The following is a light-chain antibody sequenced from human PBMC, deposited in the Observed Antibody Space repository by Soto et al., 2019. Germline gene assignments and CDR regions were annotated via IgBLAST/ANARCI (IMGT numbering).Light chain of an antibody. J-gene: IGKJ5*01. CDR3: QQRSNWPLIT. CDR2: GAS. V-gene: IGKV3D-20*02. Sequence: EIVMTQSPATLSVSPGERATLSCRASQSITSSFLAWYQQKPGQAPRLLIYGASSRATGIPDRFSGTGSETDFTLTINSLEPEDFAVYYCQQRSNWPLITFGQGTRLEIK. CDR1: QSITSSF.